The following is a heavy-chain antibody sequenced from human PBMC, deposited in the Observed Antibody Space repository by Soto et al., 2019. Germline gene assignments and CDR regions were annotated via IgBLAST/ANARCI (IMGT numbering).Heavy chain of an antibody. CDR3: AKDLGTYYYYYYMDV. D-gene: IGHD3-10*01. CDR1: GFTFSSYG. J-gene: IGHJ6*03. V-gene: IGHV3-30*18. Sequence: QVQLVESGGGVVQPGRSLRLSCAASGFTFSSYGMHWVRQAPGKGLEWVAVISYDGSNKYYADSVKGRVTISRDNSKNTLYLQMNSLRAEDTAVYYCAKDLGTYYYYYYMDVWGKGTTVTVSS. CDR2: ISYDGSNK.